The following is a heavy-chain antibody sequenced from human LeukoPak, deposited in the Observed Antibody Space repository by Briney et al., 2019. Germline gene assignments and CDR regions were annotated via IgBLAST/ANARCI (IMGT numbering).Heavy chain of an antibody. CDR2: IYHSGST. CDR1: GGSISSSNW. J-gene: IGHJ5*02. Sequence: TSETLSLTCAVSGGSISSSNWWSWVRQPPGKGLEWIGEIYHSGSTNYNPSLKSRVTISVDKSKNQFSLKLSSVTAADTAVYYCARVDGVPAAEGNWFDPWGQGTLVTVSS. CDR3: ARVDGVPAAEGNWFDP. D-gene: IGHD2-2*01. V-gene: IGHV4-4*02.